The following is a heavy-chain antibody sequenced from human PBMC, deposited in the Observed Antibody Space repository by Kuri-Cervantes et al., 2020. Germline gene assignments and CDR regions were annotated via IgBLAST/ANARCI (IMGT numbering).Heavy chain of an antibody. D-gene: IGHD3-22*01. V-gene: IGHV3-23*01. Sequence: GGSLRHSCAASGFTFSSYAMSWVRQAPGKGLEWVSAISGRGGSTYYADSVKGRFTISRDNSKNTVYLQMNNLSAEDTAVYYCARADHPSGYFGHWGQGSLVTVSS. CDR2: ISGRGGST. J-gene: IGHJ4*02. CDR3: ARADHPSGYFGH. CDR1: GFTFSSYA.